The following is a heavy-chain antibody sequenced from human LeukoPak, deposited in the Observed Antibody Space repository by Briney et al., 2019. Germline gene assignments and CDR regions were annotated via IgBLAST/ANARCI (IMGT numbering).Heavy chain of an antibody. CDR3: ARADNYDILTGYSYHLDY. J-gene: IGHJ4*02. V-gene: IGHV4-39*07. Sequence: SETLSLTCTVSGGSISSSSYYWGWIRQPPGKGLEWIGEINHSGSTNYNPSLKSRVTISVDKSKNQFSLKLSSVTAADTAVYYCARADNYDILTGYSYHLDYWGQGTLVTVSS. D-gene: IGHD3-9*01. CDR1: GGSISSSSYY. CDR2: INHSGST.